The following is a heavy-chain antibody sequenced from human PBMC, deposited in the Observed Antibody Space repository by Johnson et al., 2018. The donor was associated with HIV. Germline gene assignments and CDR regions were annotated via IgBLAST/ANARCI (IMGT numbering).Heavy chain of an antibody. CDR2: IKQDGSEK. D-gene: IGHD5-18*01. V-gene: IGHV3-7*01. J-gene: IGHJ3*02. CDR3: ASRSYGYVRHAFDI. Sequence: MQLVESGGGLVQPGGSLRLSCAASGFTFSSYWMSWVRKAPGKGLEWVANIKQDGSEKYYVDSVKGRFTISRDNAKNSLYLQMNSLRAEDTAVYYCASRSYGYVRHAFDIWGQGTMVTVSS. CDR1: GFTFSSYW.